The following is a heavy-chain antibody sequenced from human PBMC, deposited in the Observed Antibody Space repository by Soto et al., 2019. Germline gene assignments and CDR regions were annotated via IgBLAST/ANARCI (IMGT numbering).Heavy chain of an antibody. CDR2: IIPLSGTA. CDR1: GGTFSNYA. J-gene: IGHJ6*02. V-gene: IGHV1-69*13. CDR3: ASDYAVTDTYYYGMDV. D-gene: IGHD6-19*01. Sequence: SVKVSCKASGGTFSNYAISWVRQAPGQGLEWMGGIIPLSGTANYAQKFQGRVTITADDSTSTAYMELRSLRSEDTAIYYCASDYAVTDTYYYGMDVWGQGTTVTVSS.